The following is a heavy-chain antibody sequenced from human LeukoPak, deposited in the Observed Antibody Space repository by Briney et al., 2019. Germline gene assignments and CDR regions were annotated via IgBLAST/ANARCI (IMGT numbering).Heavy chain of an antibody. Sequence: GSLRLSCAASGFTFSSYAMSWVRQAPGKGLEWISAISGSGGSTYYADSVKGRFTISRDNSKNTLYLQMNSLRAEDTAVYYCAKRSYGSGSYYYYYYYYGMDVWGQGTTVTVSS. CDR2: ISGSGGST. CDR1: GFTFSSYA. D-gene: IGHD3-10*01. J-gene: IGHJ6*02. CDR3: AKRSYGSGSYYYYYYYYGMDV. V-gene: IGHV3-23*01.